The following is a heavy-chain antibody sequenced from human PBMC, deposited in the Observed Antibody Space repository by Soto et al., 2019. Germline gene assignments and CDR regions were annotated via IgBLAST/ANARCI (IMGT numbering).Heavy chain of an antibody. CDR2: ISGSGGST. CDR3: ANRGYSPFYYYYGMDV. J-gene: IGHJ6*02. CDR1: GFPFISYA. V-gene: IGHV3-23*01. D-gene: IGHD5-18*01. Sequence: PGGSLRLSCTSSGFPFISYAMHWVRQAPGKGLEWVSAISGSGGSTYYADSVKGRFTISRDNSKNTLYLQMNSLRAEDTAVYYCANRGYSPFYYYYGMDVWGQGTTVTVSS.